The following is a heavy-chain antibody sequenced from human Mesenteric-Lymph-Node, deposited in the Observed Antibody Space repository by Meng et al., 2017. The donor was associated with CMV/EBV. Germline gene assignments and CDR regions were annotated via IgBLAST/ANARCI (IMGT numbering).Heavy chain of an antibody. V-gene: IGHV3-7*03. CDR1: GFTFNHYW. D-gene: IGHD1-26*01. CDR2: IKQDGSEK. Sequence: GESLKISCAASGFTFNHYWMTWVRQAPGKGLEWVATIKQDGSEKYYVDSVKGRFTISRDNAKNSLYLQMNSLRAEDTALYYCARISGSYYGHWGQGTLVTVSS. CDR3: ARISGSYYGH. J-gene: IGHJ4*02.